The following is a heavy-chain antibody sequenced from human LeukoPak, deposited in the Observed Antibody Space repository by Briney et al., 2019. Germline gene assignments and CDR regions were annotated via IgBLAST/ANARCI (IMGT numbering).Heavy chain of an antibody. D-gene: IGHD3-10*01. CDR3: ARDLRYYYGSGSTNWFDP. CDR1: GYTFTSYG. J-gene: IGHJ5*02. CDR2: INPNSTGT. Sequence: GASVKVSCKASGYTFTSYGISWVRQALGQGLEWMGWINPNSTGTNFPQKFQGRVTMTRDTSISTAYMELNRLRSDDTAVYYCARDLRYYYGSGSTNWFDPWGQGTLVTVSS. V-gene: IGHV1-2*02.